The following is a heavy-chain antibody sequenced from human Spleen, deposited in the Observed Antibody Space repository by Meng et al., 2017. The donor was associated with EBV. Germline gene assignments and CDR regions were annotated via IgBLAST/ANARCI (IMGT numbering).Heavy chain of an antibody. Sequence: QVRLKEAGPGLVKASGTLSLTCAVSGGSISSSNWWSWVRQTPGKGLEWIGEIYHSGSTSYNPSLESRVTISVDKSKNQIFLKLRSVTAADTAVYYCAQRERWGLDPWGQGTLVTVSS. D-gene: IGHD3-16*01. J-gene: IGHJ5*02. CDR2: IYHSGST. CDR3: AQRERWGLDP. CDR1: GGSISSSNW. V-gene: IGHV4-4*02.